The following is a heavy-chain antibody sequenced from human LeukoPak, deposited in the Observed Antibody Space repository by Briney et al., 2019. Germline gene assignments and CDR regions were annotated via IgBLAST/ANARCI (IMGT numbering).Heavy chain of an antibody. Sequence: SETLSLTCTVSGGSINSYYWSWIRQSAEKGLEWIGRIYTSGSTPDYSPSLKSRVTMSIDTSKNQFSLQLSSVTAADTAVYYCATSPPVVPAAITAFDIWGQGTMVTVSS. V-gene: IGHV4-4*07. D-gene: IGHD2-2*01. CDR1: GGSINSYY. CDR2: IYTSGSTP. CDR3: ATSPPVVPAAITAFDI. J-gene: IGHJ3*02.